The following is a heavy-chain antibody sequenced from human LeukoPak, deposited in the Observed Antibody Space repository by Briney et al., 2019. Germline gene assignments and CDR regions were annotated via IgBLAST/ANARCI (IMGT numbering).Heavy chain of an antibody. D-gene: IGHD3-22*01. J-gene: IGHJ4*02. V-gene: IGHV3-23*01. CDR2: ISGAGGST. CDR1: GFTFSSYA. Sequence: GGSLRLSCAASGFTFSSYAMSWVRQAPGKGLGWVSGISGAGGSTYYADSVKGRFTFSRDNSKNTLYLQMNSLRAEDTAVYYCAKYTHSSGFDYWGQGTLVTVSS. CDR3: AKYTHSSGFDY.